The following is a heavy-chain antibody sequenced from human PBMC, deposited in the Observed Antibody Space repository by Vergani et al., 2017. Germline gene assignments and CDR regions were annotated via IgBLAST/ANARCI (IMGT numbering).Heavy chain of an antibody. D-gene: IGHD3-9*01. CDR1: GYTFSNYY. J-gene: IGHJ4*02. CDR2: TNPSGGHT. Sequence: QVQVVQSGAEVKKSGASVKVSCKTSGYTFSNYYMHWVRQAPGQGLEWMGITNPSGGHTNYAQKFQGRVTMTRDTSTSTVYMELSSLRSEYTALYYCARGDYGILTGYRYWGQGTLVTVSA. CDR3: ARGDYGILTGYRY. V-gene: IGHV1-46*03.